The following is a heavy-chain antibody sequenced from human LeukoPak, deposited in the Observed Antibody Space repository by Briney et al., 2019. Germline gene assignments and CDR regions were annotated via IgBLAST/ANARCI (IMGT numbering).Heavy chain of an antibody. CDR1: GFTFDDYA. J-gene: IGHJ4*02. CDR2: ISWNSGSI. CDR3: AKDSGSYPQGFDY. Sequence: GGSLRLSCAASGFTFDDYAMHWVRQAPGKGLEWVSGISWNSGSIGYADSVKGRFTISRDNAKNSLYLQMNSLRAEDMALYYCAKDSGSYPQGFDYWGQGTLVTVSS. V-gene: IGHV3-9*03. D-gene: IGHD1-26*01.